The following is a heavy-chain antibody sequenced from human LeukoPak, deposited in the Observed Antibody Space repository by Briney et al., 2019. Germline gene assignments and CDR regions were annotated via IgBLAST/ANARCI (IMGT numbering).Heavy chain of an antibody. V-gene: IGHV3-23*01. CDR3: AKNVLVKRYSDY. D-gene: IGHD3-22*01. CDR2: ISGGGRTT. J-gene: IGHJ4*02. Sequence: PGGSLRLSCVGSGFIFTNHAIIWVRQAPGKGLQWVSVISGGGRTTEYADCVKGRFTVSRDISKNKVFLQMNSLRVEDTAIYYCAKNVLVKRYSDYWGQGVVVTVSS. CDR1: GFIFTNHA.